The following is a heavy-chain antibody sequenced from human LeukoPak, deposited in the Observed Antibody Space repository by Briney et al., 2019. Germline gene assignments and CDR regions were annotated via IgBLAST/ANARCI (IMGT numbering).Heavy chain of an antibody. Sequence: GESLKISCKGSGYSFTSYWIGWVRQMPGKGLEWMGIIYPGDSDTRYSPSFQGQVTISADKSVSTAYLQWSGLKASDTAMYYCARPAGYGDYNLDYWGQGTLVTVSS. V-gene: IGHV5-51*01. CDR1: GYSFTSYW. CDR3: ARPAGYGDYNLDY. D-gene: IGHD4-17*01. J-gene: IGHJ4*02. CDR2: IYPGDSDT.